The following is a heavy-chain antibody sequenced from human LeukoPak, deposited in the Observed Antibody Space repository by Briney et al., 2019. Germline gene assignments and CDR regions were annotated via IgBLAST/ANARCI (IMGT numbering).Heavy chain of an antibody. D-gene: IGHD3-10*01. Sequence: GGSQRLSCAVSGFTVAANYMTWVRQAPGKGLEWVSVFYSGGSAYYADSVKGRFTISRDLSKNTLFLQMNSLRAEDTAVYYCATPGGSGDYPYPTYFNYWGQGTLVTVSS. CDR1: GFTVAANY. CDR3: ATPGGSGDYPYPTYFNY. CDR2: FYSGGSA. J-gene: IGHJ4*02. V-gene: IGHV3-53*01.